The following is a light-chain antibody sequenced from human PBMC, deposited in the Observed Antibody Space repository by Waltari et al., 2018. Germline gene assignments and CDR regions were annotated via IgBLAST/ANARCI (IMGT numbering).Light chain of an antibody. CDR1: QDISSA. CDR2: AAS. V-gene: IGKV1-12*01. CDR3: QQGDSVPPT. Sequence: DVQMTQSPSSVSASVGERVTITCRASQDISSALAWYQQKPVKAPNLLIYAASTLHAGVPSRFRGSGSGTDFTLTIFSLQPEDFATYFCQQGDSVPPTFGQGTTVEIK. J-gene: IGKJ1*01.